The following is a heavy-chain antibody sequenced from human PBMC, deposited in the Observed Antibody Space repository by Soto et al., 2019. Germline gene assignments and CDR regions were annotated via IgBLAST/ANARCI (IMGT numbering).Heavy chain of an antibody. Sequence: GGSLRLSCSASGFTFSSYAMHWVRQAPGKGLEYVSAISSNVGSTYYADSVKGRFTISRDNSKNTLYLQMSSLRAEDTAVYYCVKSLFKFGGVIALFDYWGQGTLVTVSS. CDR3: VKSLFKFGGVIALFDY. CDR1: GFTFSSYA. J-gene: IGHJ4*02. V-gene: IGHV3-64D*06. CDR2: ISSNVGST. D-gene: IGHD3-16*02.